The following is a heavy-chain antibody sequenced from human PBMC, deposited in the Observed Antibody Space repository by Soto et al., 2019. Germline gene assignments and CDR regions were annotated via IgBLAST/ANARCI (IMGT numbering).Heavy chain of an antibody. V-gene: IGHV4-34*01. CDR1: GGSFSGYY. Sequence: SETLSLTCAVYGGSFSGYYWSWIRQPPGKGLEWIGEINHSGSTNYNPSLKSRVTISVDTSKNQFSLKLSSVTAADTAVYYCARGLPLRHYDSSGYSDYWGEVPLVTV. CDR2: INHSGST. CDR3: ARGLPLRHYDSSGYSDY. D-gene: IGHD3-22*01. J-gene: IGHJ4*02.